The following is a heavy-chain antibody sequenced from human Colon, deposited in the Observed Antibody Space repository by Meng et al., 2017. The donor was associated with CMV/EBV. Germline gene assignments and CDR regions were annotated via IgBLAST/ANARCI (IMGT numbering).Heavy chain of an antibody. Sequence: SDTLSLTCTVPGGSISSYYWSWIRQPPGKGLEWIGYIYYSGSTNYNPSLKSRVTISVDTSKNQFSRKLSSVTAADTAVYYCARFTTNYAFDIWGQGKMVTVSS. J-gene: IGHJ3*02. CDR3: ARFTTNYAFDI. CDR2: IYYSGST. V-gene: IGHV4-59*01. D-gene: IGHD3-22*01. CDR1: GGSISSYY.